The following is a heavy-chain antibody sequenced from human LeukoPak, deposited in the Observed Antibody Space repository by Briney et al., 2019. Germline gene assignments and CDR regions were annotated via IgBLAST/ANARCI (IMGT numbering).Heavy chain of an antibody. J-gene: IGHJ6*03. CDR1: GGTFSSYA. CDR2: IIPIFGTA. V-gene: IGHV1-69*05. Sequence: SVKVSCKASGGTFSSYAIRWVRQAPGQGLEWMGRIIPIFGTANYAQKFQGRVTITTDESTSTAYIELSSLRSEDTAVYYCARDTTVAGTNYYYMDVWGKGTTVTVSS. D-gene: IGHD6-19*01. CDR3: ARDTTVAGTNYYYMDV.